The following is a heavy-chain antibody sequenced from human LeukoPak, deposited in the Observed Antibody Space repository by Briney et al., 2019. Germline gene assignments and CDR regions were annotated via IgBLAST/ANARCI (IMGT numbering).Heavy chain of an antibody. V-gene: IGHV3-74*01. CDR1: GFPFSTYA. CDR2: IKSDGTTT. CDR3: ARSDWFDP. Sequence: GGSLRLSCAASGFPFSTYAMTWVRQAPGKGLVWVSRIKSDGTTTSYADSVKGRFTISRDNAKNTLYLQMNSLRVEDTAVYYCARSDWFDPWGQGTLVTVSS. J-gene: IGHJ5*02.